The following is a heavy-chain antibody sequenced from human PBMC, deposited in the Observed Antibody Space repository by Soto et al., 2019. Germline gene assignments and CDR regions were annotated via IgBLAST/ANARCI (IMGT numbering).Heavy chain of an antibody. Sequence: SETLSLTCTVSGGSISSGGYYWSWIRQHPGKGLEWIGYIYYSGSTYYNPSLKSRVTISVDTSKNQFSLKLSSVTAADTAVYYCARDRWNYGLRSYYYYGMDVWGQGTTVTVSS. J-gene: IGHJ6*02. D-gene: IGHD1-7*01. CDR2: IYYSGST. V-gene: IGHV4-31*03. CDR3: ARDRWNYGLRSYYYYGMDV. CDR1: GGSISSGGYY.